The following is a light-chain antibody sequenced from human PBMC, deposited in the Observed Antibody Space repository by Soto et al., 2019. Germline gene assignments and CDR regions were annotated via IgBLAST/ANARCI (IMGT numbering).Light chain of an antibody. J-gene: IGKJ1*01. V-gene: IGKV1-5*03. CDR2: KTS. CDR3: HQYNSYWT. Sequence: DTQMTQSPSTLSASVGDRVTITCRASQSIGSWLAWYQQKPGKAPKLLIYKTSILENGVPLRFSGSGSGTEFTLSISSLQPDDFATYYCHQYNSYWTFGQGTKVEIK. CDR1: QSIGSW.